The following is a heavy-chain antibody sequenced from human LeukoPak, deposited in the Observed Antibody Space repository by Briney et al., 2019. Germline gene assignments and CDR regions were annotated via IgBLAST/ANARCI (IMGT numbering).Heavy chain of an antibody. CDR1: GFTFSTYV. J-gene: IGHJ4*02. CDR2: VSFQPKVQ. Sequence: GKSLRLSCVGSGFTFSTYVIHWVRQAPGKGLEWVAVVSFQPKVQYYADSAKGRSTISRANSRSAVHLEMNSLRPDDTAVYYCVREGYYGPGSSPTFYFDSWGRGTLVTVSS. D-gene: IGHD3-10*01. V-gene: IGHV3-30*04. CDR3: VREGYYGPGSSPTFYFDS.